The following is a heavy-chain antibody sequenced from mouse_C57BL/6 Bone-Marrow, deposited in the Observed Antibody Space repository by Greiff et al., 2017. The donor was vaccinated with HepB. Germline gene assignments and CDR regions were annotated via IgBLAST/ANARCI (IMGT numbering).Heavy chain of an antibody. CDR1: GFSLSTFGMG. CDR3: ARMQLRLRSAWFAY. Sequence: QVTLKESGPGILQPSQTLSLTCSFSGFSLSTFGMGVGWIRQPSGKGLEWLAHIWWDDDKYYNPALKSRLTISKDTSKNQVFLKIANVDTADTATYYCARMQLRLRSAWFAYWGQGTLVTVSA. J-gene: IGHJ3*01. V-gene: IGHV8-8*01. D-gene: IGHD3-2*02. CDR2: IWWDDDK.